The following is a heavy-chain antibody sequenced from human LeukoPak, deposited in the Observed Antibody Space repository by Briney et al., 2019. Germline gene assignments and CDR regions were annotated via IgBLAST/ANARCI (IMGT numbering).Heavy chain of an antibody. CDR2: MNPNSAYT. CDR1: GYTFTNYD. V-gene: IGHV1-8*01. Sequence: GASVKVSCKASGYTFTNYDINWVRQATGQGPEWMGWMNPNSAYTGYAQKFQGRVTITRDTSTSTAYMELSSLTSDDTAVYYCARFGGRAAKDDRLDYWGQGTLVTVSS. CDR3: ARFGGRAAKDDRLDY. J-gene: IGHJ4*02. D-gene: IGHD3-16*01.